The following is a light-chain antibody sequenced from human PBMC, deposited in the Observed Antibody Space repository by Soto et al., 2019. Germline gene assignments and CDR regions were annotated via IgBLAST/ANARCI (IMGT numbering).Light chain of an antibody. V-gene: IGKV3-15*01. CDR1: QNVRKN. Sequence: ETVMTQSPVALSVSPGERATLSCRARQNVRKNLARYQQKPGQAPRLLIYGASTRATGIPARFSGDGSGTEFTLTIDSLQSEDFVVYYCLQYDGWPLTFGQGTRLEIK. CDR3: LQYDGWPLT. J-gene: IGKJ5*01. CDR2: GAS.